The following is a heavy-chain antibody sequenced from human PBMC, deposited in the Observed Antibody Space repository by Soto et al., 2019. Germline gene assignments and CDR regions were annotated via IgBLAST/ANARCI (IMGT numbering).Heavy chain of an antibody. Sequence: PSETLSLTCAVSGGSFRGYFRSWIRQSPDKGLEWIGEINDSGSTYYNPSFKSRLTISVDTSNSQISLRLTAVTAADSAVYYCQGGDFWGQGTRVTVSS. J-gene: IGHJ4*02. CDR3: QGGDF. D-gene: IGHD3-16*01. CDR1: GGSFRGYF. V-gene: IGHV4-34*01. CDR2: INDSGST.